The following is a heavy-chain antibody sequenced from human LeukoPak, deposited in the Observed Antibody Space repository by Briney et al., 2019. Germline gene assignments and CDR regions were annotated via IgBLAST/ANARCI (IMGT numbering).Heavy chain of an antibody. D-gene: IGHD3-16*01. J-gene: IGHJ6*04. Sequence: GASVTVSCKASGYTFTSYGISWVRQAPGQGLEWMGWISAYNGNTNYAQKLQGRVTMTTDTSTSTAYMELRSLRSDDTAVYYCARYVRARTYYYGMDVWGKGTTVTVSS. V-gene: IGHV1-18*04. CDR3: ARYVRARTYYYGMDV. CDR1: GYTFTSYG. CDR2: ISAYNGNT.